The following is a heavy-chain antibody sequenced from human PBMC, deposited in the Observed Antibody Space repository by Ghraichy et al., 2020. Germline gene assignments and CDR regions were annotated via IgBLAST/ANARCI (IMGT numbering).Heavy chain of an antibody. CDR2: INAGNGNT. CDR3: AREPPHIVATINPDY. D-gene: IGHD5-12*01. CDR1: GYTFTSYA. V-gene: IGHV1-3*01. Sequence: ASVKVSCKASGYTFTSYAMHWVRQAPGQRLEWMGWINAGNGNTKYSQKFQGRVTITRDTSASTAYMELSSLRSEDTAVYYCAREPPHIVATINPDYWGQGTLVTVSS. J-gene: IGHJ4*02.